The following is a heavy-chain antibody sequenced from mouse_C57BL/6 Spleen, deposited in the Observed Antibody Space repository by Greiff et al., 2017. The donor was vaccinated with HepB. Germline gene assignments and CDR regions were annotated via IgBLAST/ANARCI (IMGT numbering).Heavy chain of an antibody. D-gene: IGHD2-4*01. CDR1: GFTFSDYG. Sequence: EVQLQESGGGLVQPGGSLKLSCAASGFTFSDYGMAWVRQAPRKGPEWVAFISNLAYSIYYADTVTGRFTISRENAKNTLYLEMSSLRSEDTAMYYCARHGGLRGFDYWGQGTTLTVSS. J-gene: IGHJ2*01. CDR3: ARHGGLRGFDY. V-gene: IGHV5-15*01. CDR2: ISNLAYSI.